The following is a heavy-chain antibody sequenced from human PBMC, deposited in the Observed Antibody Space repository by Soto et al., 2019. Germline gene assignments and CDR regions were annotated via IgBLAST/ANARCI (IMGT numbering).Heavy chain of an antibody. V-gene: IGHV2-70*01. CDR2: IDWDDDK. J-gene: IGHJ6*02. CDR1: GFSLGTSGMC. CDR3: ARHWNSKYYYGMDV. D-gene: IGHD1-7*01. Sequence: SGPTLVNPTQTLTLTCTFSGFSLGTSGMCVSWIRQPPGKALEWLALIDWDDDKYYSTSLKTRRTISKDTSKNQVVLTMTNMDPVDTATYYCARHWNSKYYYGMDVWGQGTTVTVSS.